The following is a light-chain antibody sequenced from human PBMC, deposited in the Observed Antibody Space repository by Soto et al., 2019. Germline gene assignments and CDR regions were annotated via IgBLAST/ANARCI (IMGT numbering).Light chain of an antibody. CDR1: SSDVGGYNY. V-gene: IGLV2-14*01. CDR3: SSYTSTSTLV. CDR2: EVS. Sequence: QSALTQPASVSGSPGQSITISCTGTSSDVGGYNYVSWYQQHPGEAPKLMIYEVSYRPSGVSNRFSGSKSGNTASLTISGLQAEDEAHYYCSSYTSTSTLVFGSGTKLTVL. J-gene: IGLJ1*01.